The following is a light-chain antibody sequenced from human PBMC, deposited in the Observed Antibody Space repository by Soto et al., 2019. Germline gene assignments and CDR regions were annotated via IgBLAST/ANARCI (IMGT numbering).Light chain of an antibody. V-gene: IGLV2-14*01. J-gene: IGLJ1*01. Sequence: LTQRASVSGSPGQSITISCTGTSSDVGGYNYVSWYQQHPGKAPKLMIYEVSNRPSGVSNRFSGSKSGNTASLTISGLQAEDEADYYCSSYTSSSTRVFGTGTKV. CDR2: EVS. CDR3: SSYTSSSTRV. CDR1: SSDVGGYNY.